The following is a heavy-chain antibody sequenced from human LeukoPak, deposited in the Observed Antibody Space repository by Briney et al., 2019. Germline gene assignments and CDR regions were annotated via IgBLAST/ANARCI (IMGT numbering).Heavy chain of an antibody. CDR3: TTLEPGSSSWYEGGYNWFDP. CDR2: IKSKTDGGTT. V-gene: IGHV3-15*01. CDR1: GFTFSNAW. Sequence: PGGSLRLSCAASGFTFSNAWMSWVRQAPGKGLEWVGRIKSKTDGGTTDYAAPVKGRFTISRDDSKNTLYLQMNSLKTEDTAVYYCTTLEPGSSSWYEGGYNWFDPWGQGTLVTVSS. J-gene: IGHJ5*02. D-gene: IGHD6-13*01.